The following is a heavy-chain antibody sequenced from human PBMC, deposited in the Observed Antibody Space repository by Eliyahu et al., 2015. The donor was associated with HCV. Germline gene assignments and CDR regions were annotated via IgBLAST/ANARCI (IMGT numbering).Heavy chain of an antibody. Sequence: EVHLVESGGGLVQPGGSLXLSXAXXGFNFSDPFMDXVRQAPGKGLEWVGXSRNKANSYTTEYAASVKGRFIISRDDSKNSLYLQMNSLKTEDTAVYHCIRVDWSAFYGWFDPWGQGTLVTVSS. D-gene: IGHD3-3*01. CDR3: IRVDWSAFYGWFDP. V-gene: IGHV3-72*01. J-gene: IGHJ5*02. CDR1: GFNFSDPF. CDR2: SRNKANSYTT.